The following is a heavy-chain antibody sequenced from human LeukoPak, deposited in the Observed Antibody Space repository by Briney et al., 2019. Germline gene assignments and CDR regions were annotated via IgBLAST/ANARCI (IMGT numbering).Heavy chain of an antibody. CDR3: ARVPSSGWYGYYFDY. V-gene: IGHV1-2*06. J-gene: IGHJ4*02. D-gene: IGHD6-19*01. Sequence: GASVKVSCKASGYAFTGYYMHWVRQAPGQGLEWMGRINPNSGGTNYAQKFQGRVTMTRDTSINTAYMELSRLRSDDTAVYYCARVPSSGWYGYYFDYWGQGTLVTVSS. CDR2: INPNSGGT. CDR1: GYAFTGYY.